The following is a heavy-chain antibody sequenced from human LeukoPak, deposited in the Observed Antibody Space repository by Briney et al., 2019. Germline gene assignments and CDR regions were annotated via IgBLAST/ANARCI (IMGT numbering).Heavy chain of an antibody. CDR2: IIPIFGTA. D-gene: IGHD2-15*01. Sequence: SVKVSCKASGYTFTSHDFNWVRQAPGQGLEWMGGIIPIFGTANYAQKFQGRVTITADESTSTAYMELSSLRSEDTAVYYCARVGFGSGYFDYWGQGTLVTVSS. CDR3: ARVGFGSGYFDY. J-gene: IGHJ4*02. V-gene: IGHV1-69*13. CDR1: GYTFTSHD.